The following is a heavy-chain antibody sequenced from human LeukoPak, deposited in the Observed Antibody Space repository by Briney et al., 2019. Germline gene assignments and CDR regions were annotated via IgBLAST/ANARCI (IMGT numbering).Heavy chain of an antibody. J-gene: IGHJ1*01. CDR2: IKSDGST. CDR1: GFTFSSYW. D-gene: IGHD3-22*01. V-gene: IGHV3-74*01. Sequence: GGSLRLSCAASGFTFSSYWMHWVRQAPGKGLVWVSRIKSDGSTNYADSVKGRFTISRDNAKNTVSLQMNSLRDEDTGVYYCARAPSEIGGYYPEYFRHWGQGTQVTVSS. CDR3: ARAPSEIGGYYPEYFRH.